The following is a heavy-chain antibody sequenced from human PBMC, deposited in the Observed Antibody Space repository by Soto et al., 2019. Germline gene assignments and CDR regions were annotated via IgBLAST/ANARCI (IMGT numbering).Heavy chain of an antibody. CDR2: ISSSGSTI. J-gene: IGHJ6*03. CDR3: ARVYDFWSSYYYYYMDV. Sequence: QVQLVESGGGLVKPGGSLRLSCAASGFTFSDYYMSWIRQAPGKGLEWVSYISSSGSTIYYADSVKGRFTISRDNAKDSLYLQMNSLGAEDTAVYYCARVYDFWSSYYYYYMDVWGKGTTVTVSS. D-gene: IGHD3-3*01. V-gene: IGHV3-11*01. CDR1: GFTFSDYY.